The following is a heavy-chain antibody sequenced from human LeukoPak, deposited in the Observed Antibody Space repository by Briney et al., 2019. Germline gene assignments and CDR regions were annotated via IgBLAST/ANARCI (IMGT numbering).Heavy chain of an antibody. D-gene: IGHD1-20*01. V-gene: IGHV3-74*01. CDR1: GFTFSNYW. J-gene: IGHJ4*02. Sequence: GGSLRLSCAASGFTFSNYWMHWVRQAPGKGLVWVSHINSDGTNTDYADSVKGRFVISRDNAKNTLFLQMNSLRAEDTAVYYCAITATEGYWGQGTLGTVSS. CDR2: INSDGTNT. CDR3: AITATEGY.